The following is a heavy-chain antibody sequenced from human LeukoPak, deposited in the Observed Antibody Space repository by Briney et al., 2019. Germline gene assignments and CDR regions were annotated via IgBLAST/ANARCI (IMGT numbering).Heavy chain of an antibody. D-gene: IGHD1-1*01. V-gene: IGHV3-74*01. CDR1: GFTFSSYW. CDR3: ARASNRNSINFDY. Sequence: GGALRLSCAASGFTFSSYWMHWVRQAPGKGLVWVSRISGDGSSTNFADSVRGRFTISRDNAKNTLYLQMSSQRADDTAVYYCARASNRNSINFDYWGQGILVTVSS. J-gene: IGHJ4*02. CDR2: ISGDGSST.